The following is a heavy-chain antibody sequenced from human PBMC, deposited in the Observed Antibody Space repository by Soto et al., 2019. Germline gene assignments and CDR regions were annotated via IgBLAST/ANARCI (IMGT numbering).Heavy chain of an antibody. CDR3: ARADLRITIFGVVPNWFDP. Sequence: SETLSLTCAVYGGSFSGYYWSWIRQPPGKGLEWIGEINHSGSTNYNPSLKSRVTISVDTSKSQFSLKLSSVTAADTAVYYCARADLRITIFGVVPNWFDPWGQGTLVTVSS. D-gene: IGHD3-3*01. V-gene: IGHV4-34*01. CDR2: INHSGST. CDR1: GGSFSGYY. J-gene: IGHJ5*02.